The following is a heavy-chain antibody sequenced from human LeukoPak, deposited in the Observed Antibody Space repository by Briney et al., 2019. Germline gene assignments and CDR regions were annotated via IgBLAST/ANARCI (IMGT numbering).Heavy chain of an antibody. Sequence: ASVKVSCKASGYTFTGHYMHWVRQAPGQGLGWMGIIIPSSGSTTYAQKFQGRVTMTRDTSTSTVYMELSSLTSDDTAVYFCARSDYNDYRGLGFWGQGTLVTVSS. J-gene: IGHJ4*02. CDR2: IIPSSGST. CDR1: GYTFTGHY. CDR3: ARSDYNDYRGLGF. V-gene: IGHV1-46*01. D-gene: IGHD4-11*01.